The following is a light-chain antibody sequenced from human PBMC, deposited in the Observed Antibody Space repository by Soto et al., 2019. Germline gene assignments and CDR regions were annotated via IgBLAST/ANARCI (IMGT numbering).Light chain of an antibody. Sequence: DIQMTQSPSSLSASVEDRVIITCRASQSISNHLNWYQQKPGKAPKLLIFAASSLLSGVPSRFSGSGSGTEFTLTVSSLQYEDFAVYYCQQYIKGTITFGQGTRLEI. J-gene: IGKJ5*01. CDR3: QQYIKGTIT. CDR1: QSISNH. V-gene: IGKV1-27*01. CDR2: AAS.